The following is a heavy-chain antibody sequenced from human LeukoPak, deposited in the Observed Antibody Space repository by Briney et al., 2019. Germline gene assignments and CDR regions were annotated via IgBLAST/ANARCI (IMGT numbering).Heavy chain of an antibody. V-gene: IGHV1-2*02. J-gene: IGHJ3*02. D-gene: IGHD3-3*01. Sequence: GASVKVSCKASGYTFTGYYMHWVRQAPGQGLEWMGWINPNSGGTNYAQKFQGRVTMTRDTSISTAYMELSRLRSDDTAVYYCARIWSGYYDAFDIWGQGTMVTVSS. CDR3: ARIWSGYYDAFDI. CDR2: INPNSGGT. CDR1: GYTFTGYY.